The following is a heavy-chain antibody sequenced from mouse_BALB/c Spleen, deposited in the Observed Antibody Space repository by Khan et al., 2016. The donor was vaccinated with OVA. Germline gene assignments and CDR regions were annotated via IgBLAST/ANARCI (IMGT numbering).Heavy chain of an antibody. CDR1: GFTFSDYG. Sequence: EVELVESGGGLVQPGGSRKLSCAASGFTFSDYGMAWVRQAPGKGPEWVAFIRDLAYTIYYGDAVTGRFTISRENAKNTLYLEMSSLRSEDTAIYYCARGGGTAPFAYWGLGTLVTVSA. CDR3: ARGGGTAPFAY. J-gene: IGHJ3*01. V-gene: IGHV5-15*02. CDR2: IRDLAYTI. D-gene: IGHD1-2*01.